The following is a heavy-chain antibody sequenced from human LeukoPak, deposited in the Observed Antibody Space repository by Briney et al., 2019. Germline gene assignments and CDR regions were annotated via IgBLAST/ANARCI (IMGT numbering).Heavy chain of an antibody. D-gene: IGHD4-17*01. CDR2: TYSNGRT. V-gene: IGHV3-53*01. Sequence: GGSLRLSCAASGFTVSSNYMSWVRQAPGKGLEWVSVTYSNGRTYYADSVKGRFTISRDNAKNSLYLQMNSLRAEDTAVYYCARDLRLGDYDYWGQGTLVTVSS. CDR1: GFTVSSNY. J-gene: IGHJ4*02. CDR3: ARDLRLGDYDY.